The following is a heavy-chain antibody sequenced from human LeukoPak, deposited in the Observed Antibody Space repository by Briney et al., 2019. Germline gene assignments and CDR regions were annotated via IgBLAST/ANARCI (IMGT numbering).Heavy chain of an antibody. J-gene: IGHJ4*02. D-gene: IGHD6-6*01. CDR2: VFHSGNT. CDR3: ARDRSVGVLPAPPFDF. CDR1: GASISSSSYY. V-gene: IGHV4-39*07. Sequence: SETLSLTCTVSGASISSSSYYWGWIRQPPGKGLEWVGSVFHSGNTYYNPSLKSRLTISADTSKNQFSLTLTSVTAADTAVYYCARDRSVGVLPAPPFDFWGQGTLVTVSS.